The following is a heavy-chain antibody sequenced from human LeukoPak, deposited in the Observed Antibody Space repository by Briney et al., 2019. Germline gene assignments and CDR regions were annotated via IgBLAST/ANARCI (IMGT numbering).Heavy chain of an antibody. Sequence: PGGSLRLSCAASGFTFSSYAMSWVRQAPGKGLEWVSAISGSGGSTYYADSVKGRFTISRDNSKNTLYLQMNSQRAEDTAVYYCAKDGCSSTSCYYDYYYGMDVWGQGTTVTVSS. J-gene: IGHJ6*02. CDR3: AKDGCSSTSCYYDYYYGMDV. CDR2: ISGSGGST. CDR1: GFTFSSYA. V-gene: IGHV3-23*01. D-gene: IGHD2-2*01.